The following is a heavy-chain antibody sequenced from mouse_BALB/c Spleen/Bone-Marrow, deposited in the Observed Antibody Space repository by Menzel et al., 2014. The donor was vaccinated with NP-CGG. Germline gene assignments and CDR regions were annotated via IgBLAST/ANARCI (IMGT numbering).Heavy chain of an antibody. CDR3: ARGRRNYYVDY. Sequence: QAQLQQSGPELVKPGVIAKITCKASGYTFSRYDINWVKQRPGQGLEWIGWIYPGDGSTKYNEKFKGKATLTADKSSSTAYMRLSSLTSENSAVYFCARGRRNYYVDYWGQGTSLTVSS. J-gene: IGHJ2*02. CDR1: GYTFSRYD. CDR2: IYPGDGST. V-gene: IGHV1S56*01.